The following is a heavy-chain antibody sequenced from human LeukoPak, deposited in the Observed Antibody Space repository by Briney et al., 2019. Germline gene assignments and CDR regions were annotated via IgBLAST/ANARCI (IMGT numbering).Heavy chain of an antibody. CDR3: ARIRGSGSSGMDV. CDR1: GFTCSSYS. V-gene: IGHV3-21*01. CDR2: ISSSSSYI. D-gene: IGHD3-10*01. J-gene: IGHJ6*02. Sequence: GGSLRLSCAASGFTCSSYSMNWVRQAPGKALEWVSSISSSSSYIYYADSVKGRFTISRDNAKNSLYLQMNSLRAEDTAVYYCARIRGSGSSGMDVWGQGTTVTVSS.